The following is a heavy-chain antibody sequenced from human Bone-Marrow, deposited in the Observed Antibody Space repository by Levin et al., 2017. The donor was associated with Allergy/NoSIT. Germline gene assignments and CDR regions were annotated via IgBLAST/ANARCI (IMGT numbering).Heavy chain of an antibody. V-gene: IGHV4-59*01. Sequence: SSETLSLTCTVSGGSISYYYWSWIRQPPGKGLEWIGYIYYSGNTNYNPSLKSRVTISVDTSQNQFSLKLSSVTAADTAVYYCARGQNIAAEALNFDSWGQGTLVTVSS. CDR2: IYYSGNT. J-gene: IGHJ4*02. D-gene: IGHD6-13*01. CDR1: GGSISYYY. CDR3: ARGQNIAAEALNFDS.